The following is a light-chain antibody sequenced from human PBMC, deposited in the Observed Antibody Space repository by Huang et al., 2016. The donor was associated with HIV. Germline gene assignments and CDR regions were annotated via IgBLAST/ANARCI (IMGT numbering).Light chain of an antibody. CDR2: AAS. V-gene: IGKV1-39*01. J-gene: IGKJ5*01. CDR3: QQSYSTPIT. CDR1: QSISNY. Sequence: DIQMTQSPSSLSASVGDRVTITCRASQSISNYLNWYQQKPGKAPKLLIYAASSVQSGVPSRFSGSGSWTDFTLTISSLQPEDFATYYCQQSYSTPITFGQGTRLEIK.